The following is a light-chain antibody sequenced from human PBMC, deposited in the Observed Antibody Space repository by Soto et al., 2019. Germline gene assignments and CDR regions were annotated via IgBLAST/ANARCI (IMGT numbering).Light chain of an antibody. V-gene: IGKV3-11*01. CDR1: QSVSNS. CDR2: DAS. CDR3: QQRRNWPRT. J-gene: IGKJ2*01. Sequence: EIVLTQSPATLSLSPGERATLSCRASQSVSNSLVWFQQKPGQAPRLLIYDASSRGTDIPARFSGSGSGTAFTLTISSLEPEDFAVYYCQQRRNWPRTFGQGTNLEIK.